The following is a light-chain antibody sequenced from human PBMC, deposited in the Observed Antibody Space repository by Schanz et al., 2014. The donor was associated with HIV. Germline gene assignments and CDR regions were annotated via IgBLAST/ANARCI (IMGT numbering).Light chain of an antibody. Sequence: QSALTQPASVSGSPGQSISISCTGTSGDVGSYNYVSWYQQHPGKAPKVVVYGVFDRPSGVSNRFSGSKSGNTASLTISGLQADDEADYYCNSFTTSNTCVFGGGTKLTVL. J-gene: IGLJ3*02. CDR1: SGDVGSYNY. CDR2: GVF. V-gene: IGLV2-14*03. CDR3: NSFTTSNTCV.